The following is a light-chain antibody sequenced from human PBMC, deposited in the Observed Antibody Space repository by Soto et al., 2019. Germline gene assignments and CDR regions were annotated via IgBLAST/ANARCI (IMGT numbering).Light chain of an antibody. CDR1: NLGSES. CDR3: HVWDTSGDHAGV. Sequence: SYELTQSPSASVAPGQTARITCGGDNLGSESVHWYQQKAGRAPVLVVYDDSERPSGIPERFSGSNSGNTATLTISRVEAGDEADYYCHVWDTSGDHAGVFGSGTQLTVL. J-gene: IGLJ7*01. V-gene: IGLV3-21*02. CDR2: DDS.